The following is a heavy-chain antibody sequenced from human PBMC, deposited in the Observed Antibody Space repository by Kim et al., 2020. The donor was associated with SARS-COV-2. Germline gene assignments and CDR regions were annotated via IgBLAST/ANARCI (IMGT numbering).Heavy chain of an antibody. Sequence: DPEDGETIYAQKFQGRVTMTEDTSTDTAYMELSSLRSEDTAVYYCATDSGWGQGTLVTVSS. V-gene: IGHV1-24*01. D-gene: IGHD2-8*02. J-gene: IGHJ4*02. CDR2: DPEDGET. CDR3: ATDSG.